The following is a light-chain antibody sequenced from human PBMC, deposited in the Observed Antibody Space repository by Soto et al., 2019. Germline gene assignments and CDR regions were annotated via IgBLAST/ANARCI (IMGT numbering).Light chain of an antibody. CDR1: QSVRSN. V-gene: IGKV3-15*01. Sequence: EVVMTQSPATLSVSPGERATLSCRASQSVRSNLAWYQHKPGQAPRLLIYHTSTRATGIPARFSGSGSGTEFTLTISSLQSEDFAVYYSQQYNNWTQYTVGQGTKLEIK. J-gene: IGKJ2*01. CDR2: HTS. CDR3: QQYNNWTQYT.